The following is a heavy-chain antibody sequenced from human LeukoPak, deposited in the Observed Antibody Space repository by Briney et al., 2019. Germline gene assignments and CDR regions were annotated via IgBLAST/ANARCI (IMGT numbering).Heavy chain of an antibody. J-gene: IGHJ2*01. D-gene: IGHD4-17*01. CDR3: ARVHGDYRWYFDL. CDR1: GYSIISGYY. CDR2: IYHSGST. Sequence: PSETLSLTCTVSGYSIISGYYWGWIRQPPGKGLEWIGSIYHSGSTYYNPSLKSRVTISVDTSKNQFSLKLSSVTAADTAVYYCARVHGDYRWYFDLWGRGTLVTVSS. V-gene: IGHV4-38-2*02.